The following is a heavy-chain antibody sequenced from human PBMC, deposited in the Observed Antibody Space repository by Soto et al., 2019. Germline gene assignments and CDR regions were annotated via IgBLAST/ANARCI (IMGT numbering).Heavy chain of an antibody. CDR3: VDGSSSWTGYYYGMDV. V-gene: IGHV1-69*01. CDR1: GGTFSSYA. CDR2: IIPIFGTA. Sequence: QVQLVQSGDEVKTPGSSVKVSCKASGGTFSSYAISWVRQAPGQGLEWMGGIIPIFGTANYAQKFQGRVTITADESTSTDYMELSSLRSEDTAVYYCVDGSSSWTGYYYGMDVWGQGTTVTVSS. D-gene: IGHD6-13*01. J-gene: IGHJ6*02.